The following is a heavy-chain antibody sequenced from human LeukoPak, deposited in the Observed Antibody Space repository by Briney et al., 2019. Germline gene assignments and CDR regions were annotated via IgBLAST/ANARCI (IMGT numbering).Heavy chain of an antibody. Sequence: GGSLRLSCAASGFNVSSYSMNWVRQAPGKGLEWVSYISSSSTTIYYADSVKGRFTISRDNAKNSLYPQMNSLRAEDTAVYYCARDKNDSSGYYYGYWGQGTLVTVSS. V-gene: IGHV3-48*01. CDR1: GFNVSSYS. J-gene: IGHJ4*02. CDR2: ISSSSTTI. D-gene: IGHD3-22*01. CDR3: ARDKNDSSGYYYGY.